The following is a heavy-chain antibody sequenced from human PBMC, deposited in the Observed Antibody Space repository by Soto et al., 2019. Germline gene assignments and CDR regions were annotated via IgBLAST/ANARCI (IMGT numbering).Heavy chain of an antibody. CDR2: IIPIFGTA. D-gene: IGHD5-12*01. V-gene: IGHV1-69*13. J-gene: IGHJ4*02. Sequence: SVKVSCKASGGTFSSYAISWVRQAPGQGLEWMGGIIPIFGTANYAQKFQGRVTITADESTSTAYMELSSLRSEDTAVYYCARDNSGYDWSNFDYWGQGTLVTVSS. CDR3: ARDNSGYDWSNFDY. CDR1: GGTFSSYA.